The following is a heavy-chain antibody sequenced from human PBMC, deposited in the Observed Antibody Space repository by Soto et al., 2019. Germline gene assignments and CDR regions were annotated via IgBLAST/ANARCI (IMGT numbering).Heavy chain of an antibody. CDR2: IYYSGST. D-gene: IGHD3-16*02. CDR1: GGSISSYY. Sequence: SETLSLTCTVSGGSISSYYWSWIRQPPGKGLEWIGYIYYSGSTSYNPSLKSRVTISVDTSKNQFSLKLSSVTAADTAVYYCARHVVHLNTFGGVIVERPSYRFDPWGQGTLVTVSS. J-gene: IGHJ5*02. CDR3: ARHVVHLNTFGGVIVERPSYRFDP. V-gene: IGHV4-59*08.